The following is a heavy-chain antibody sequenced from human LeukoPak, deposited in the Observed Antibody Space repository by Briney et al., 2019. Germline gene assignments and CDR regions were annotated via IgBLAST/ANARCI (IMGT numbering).Heavy chain of an antibody. CDR3: ARIYYDFWSGYFSVGAFDI. J-gene: IGHJ3*02. V-gene: IGHV3-7*01. CDR2: IKQDGSEK. Sequence: GGSLRLSCAASGFTFSNAWMSWVRQAPGKGLEWVANIKQDGSEKYYVDSVKGRFTISRDNAKNSLYLQMNSLRAEDTAVYYCARIYYDFWSGYFSVGAFDIWGQGTMVTVSS. D-gene: IGHD3-3*01. CDR1: GFTFSNAW.